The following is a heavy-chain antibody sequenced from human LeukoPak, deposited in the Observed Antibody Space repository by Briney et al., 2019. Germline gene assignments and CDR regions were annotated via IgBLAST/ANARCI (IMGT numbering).Heavy chain of an antibody. Sequence: VWSLRLSCAASGFIFDDYGMSWVRQAPGKGLEWVSGINWNGGSTSYADSVKGRFTISRDNAKNSLYLQMNSLRAEDTAFYYCARAHFSGSFGYWGQGTLVTVSS. CDR1: GFIFDDYG. CDR2: INWNGGST. CDR3: ARAHFSGSFGY. V-gene: IGHV3-20*04. J-gene: IGHJ4*02. D-gene: IGHD1-26*01.